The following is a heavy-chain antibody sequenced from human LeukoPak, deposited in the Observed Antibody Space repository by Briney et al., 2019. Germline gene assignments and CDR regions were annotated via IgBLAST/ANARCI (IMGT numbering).Heavy chain of an antibody. CDR3: EGDHPLVLVVATKSRADNWYDP. CDR1: GGSFSGYY. J-gene: IGHJ5*02. V-gene: IGHV4-34*01. CDR2: INHSGST. Sequence: SETLSLTCAVYGGSFSGYYWSWIRQPPGKGLEWIGEINHSGSTNYNPSLKSRVTISVDTSKNQFSLKLSSVTAADPAVYYCEGDHPLVLVVATKSRADNWYDPWRQATLVTVSS. D-gene: IGHD2-15*01.